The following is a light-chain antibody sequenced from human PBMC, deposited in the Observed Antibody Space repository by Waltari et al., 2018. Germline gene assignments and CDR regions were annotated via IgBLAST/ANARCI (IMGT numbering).Light chain of an antibody. Sequence: QSALTQPASVSGSPGQSITIPCTGTSSDVGNYKRVSWYQQHPGKAPILMIYAVSKRPSGVSDRFSGSKSGDIASLTISGLQPEEEAEYFCSSYAGSSKGVFGGGTKVTVL. CDR2: AVS. CDR3: SSYAGSSKGV. V-gene: IGLV2-23*02. CDR1: SSDVGNYKR. J-gene: IGLJ2*01.